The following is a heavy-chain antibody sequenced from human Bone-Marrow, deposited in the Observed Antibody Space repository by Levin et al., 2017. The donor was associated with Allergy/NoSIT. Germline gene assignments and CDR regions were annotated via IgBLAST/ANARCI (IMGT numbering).Heavy chain of an antibody. CDR3: VRVRGWDLGAFDF. J-gene: IGHJ3*01. CDR1: GFTFSDYW. D-gene: IGHD6-19*01. CDR2: IKQDGGQK. V-gene: IGHV3-7*01. Sequence: GGSLRLSCAASGFTFSDYWMHWFRQAPGGGLEGVANIKQDGGQKNYVGSVRGRFTISRDNAKNSLYLQMNSLRAEDTAVYYCVRVRGWDLGAFDFWGQGTMVTVSS.